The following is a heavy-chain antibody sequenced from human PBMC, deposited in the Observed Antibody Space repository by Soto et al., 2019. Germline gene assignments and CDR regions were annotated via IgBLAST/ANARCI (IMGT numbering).Heavy chain of an antibody. Sequence: QVQLVQSGAEVKKPGASVKVSCKASGYTFSSYGISWVRQATGQGLEWMGWISAYNGNTNYAQKLQGRVTMTTDTSTSTAYMELRSLRSDDTAVYYCARGPNYDILTGNYDGMDVWGQGTTVTVSS. CDR2: ISAYNGNT. D-gene: IGHD3-9*01. V-gene: IGHV1-18*01. CDR3: ARGPNYDILTGNYDGMDV. J-gene: IGHJ6*02. CDR1: GYTFSSYG.